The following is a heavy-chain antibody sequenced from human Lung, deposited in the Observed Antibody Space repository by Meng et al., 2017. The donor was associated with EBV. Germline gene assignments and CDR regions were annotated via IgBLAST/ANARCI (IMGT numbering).Heavy chain of an antibody. D-gene: IGHD2-21*02. CDR1: GYMFTDYY. CDR3: ARSIFSNDFFN. CDR2: INPSSGGT. J-gene: IGHJ4*02. V-gene: IGHV1-2*06. Sequence: QVKLVQARAEVKKAGASVEVSCQASGYMFTDYYMHWVRQAPGQGLAWMGRINPSSGGTDYAQKFQGRVTMTRDTSISTAYMELTSLRSDDTAIYYCARSIFSNDFFNWGQGTLVTVSS.